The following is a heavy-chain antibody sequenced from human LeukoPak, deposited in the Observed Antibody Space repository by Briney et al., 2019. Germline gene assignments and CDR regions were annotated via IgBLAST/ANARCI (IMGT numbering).Heavy chain of an antibody. V-gene: IGHV3-15*04. J-gene: IGHJ4*02. CDR2: IESKSDGGTI. Sequence: SGGSLRLSCAGAGLIFTDVWMSWVRQAPGKGLEWVGRIESKSDGGTIDYAAPVKGRITVSRDDSRKTLSLELNNLKTEDTGVYYCTTDLDYWGQGTLVTVSS. CDR3: TTDLDY. CDR1: GLIFTDVW.